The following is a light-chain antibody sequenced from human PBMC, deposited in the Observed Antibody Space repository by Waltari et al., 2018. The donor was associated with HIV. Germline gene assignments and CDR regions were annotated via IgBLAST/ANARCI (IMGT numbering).Light chain of an antibody. J-gene: IGLJ3*02. CDR3: SSYGDSLKIL. CDR2: EVS. CDR1: SSVIGAYAF. Sequence: QSALTQPPSASGSLGQPVTISCTGSSSVIGAYAFVSWFQQHPHSAPKLLLYEVSRRPSTVSDRFSGSRSGNTAFLTVAGLQPDDEATYFCSSYGDSLKILFGGGTNVTIL. V-gene: IGLV2-8*01.